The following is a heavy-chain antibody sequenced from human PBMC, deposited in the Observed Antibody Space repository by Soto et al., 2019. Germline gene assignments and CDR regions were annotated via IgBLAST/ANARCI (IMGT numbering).Heavy chain of an antibody. D-gene: IGHD3-10*01. CDR3: ARSPIRAYYYYGSGSYYHFDY. Sequence: SETLSLTCTVSGGSISSYYWSWIRQPPGKGLEWIGYIYYSGSTNYNPSLKSRVTISVDTSKNQFSLKLSSVTAADTAVYYCARSPIRAYYYYGSGSYYHFDYWGQGTLVT. V-gene: IGHV4-59*08. CDR1: GGSISSYY. CDR2: IYYSGST. J-gene: IGHJ4*02.